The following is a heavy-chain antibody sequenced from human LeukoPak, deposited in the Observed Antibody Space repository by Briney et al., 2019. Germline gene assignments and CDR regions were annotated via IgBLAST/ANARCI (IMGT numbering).Heavy chain of an antibody. D-gene: IGHD5-12*01. J-gene: IGHJ4*02. CDR3: ARDGYSGSDAL. Sequence: SETLSLTCTVSGYSISSGYYWSWIRQPPGEGLEWIGYIYHSGSTKYNPSLKSRVTISVDTSQNQFSLKLSSVTAADTAVYYCARDGYSGSDALWGQGTLVTVSS. V-gene: IGHV4-61*01. CDR1: GYSISSGYY. CDR2: IYHSGST.